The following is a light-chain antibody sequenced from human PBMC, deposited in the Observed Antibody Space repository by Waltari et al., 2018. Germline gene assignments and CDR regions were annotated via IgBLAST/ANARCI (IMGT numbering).Light chain of an antibody. Sequence: EIVMTQSPATLSVSPGGRATLSCRASQSVSSNLAWYQQKPGQAPRLLMYGASTRATGIPARFSGSGSGTEFTLTISSLQSEDFAVYYCQQYNNWPPYTFGQGTKLEIK. V-gene: IGKV3-15*01. CDR2: GAS. J-gene: IGKJ2*01. CDR1: QSVSSN. CDR3: QQYNNWPPYT.